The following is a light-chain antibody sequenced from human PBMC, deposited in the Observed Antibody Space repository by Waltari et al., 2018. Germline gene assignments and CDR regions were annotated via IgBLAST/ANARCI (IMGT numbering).Light chain of an antibody. V-gene: IGKV1-8*01. J-gene: IGKJ4*01. CDR2: AAS. CDR3: QQYYSYPLT. Sequence: AIRVTQSPSSFPASTGDRVTITCRANEGITSYLAWYQQKPGKAPKLLIYAASTLHSGVPSRFSGSGSGTEFTLTISCLQSEDFATYYCQQYYSYPLTFGGGTKVEIK. CDR1: EGITSY.